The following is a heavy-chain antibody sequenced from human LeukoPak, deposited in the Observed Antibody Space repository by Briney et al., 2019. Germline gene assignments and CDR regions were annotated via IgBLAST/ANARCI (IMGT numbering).Heavy chain of an antibody. CDR2: INHSGST. V-gene: IGHV4-34*01. CDR3: ARAGPLVYYYDSSGYYSGAFDI. CDR1: GGSFSGYY. J-gene: IGHJ3*02. Sequence: SETLSLSCAVYGGSFSGYYWSWIRQPPGKGLEWIGEINHSGSTNYNPSLKSRVTISVDTSKNQFSLKLSSVTAADTAVYYCARAGPLVYYYDSSGYYSGAFDIWGQGTMVTVSS. D-gene: IGHD3-22*01.